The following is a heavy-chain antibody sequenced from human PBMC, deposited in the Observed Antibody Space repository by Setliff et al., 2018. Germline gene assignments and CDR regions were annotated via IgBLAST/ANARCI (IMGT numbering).Heavy chain of an antibody. Sequence: SETLSLTCKVSGDSMNSGVYYWAWIRQPPGKGLEWIGRIYSGGTTYYNSSLKSRVTISVDTSKSQFSLRLNSVTAADTAVYYCARTGTYRYFDYWGRVTLVTVSS. CDR1: GDSMNSGVYY. J-gene: IGHJ4*01. D-gene: IGHD1-1*01. CDR2: IYSGGTT. V-gene: IGHV4-39*01. CDR3: ARTGTYRYFDY.